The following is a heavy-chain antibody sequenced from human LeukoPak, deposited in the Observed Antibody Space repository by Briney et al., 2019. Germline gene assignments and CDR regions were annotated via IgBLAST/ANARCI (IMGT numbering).Heavy chain of an antibody. CDR2: INHSGST. V-gene: IGHV4-34*01. CDR3: ARGYYSSGWYVGEGPSPVDY. J-gene: IGHJ4*02. D-gene: IGHD6-19*01. CDR1: GGSFSGYY. Sequence: PSETLSLTCAVYGGSFSGYYWSWIRQPPGKGLEWIGEINHSGSTNYNPSLKSRVTISVDTSKNQFSLKLSSVTAADTAVYYCARGYYSSGWYVGEGPSPVDYWGQGTLVTVSS.